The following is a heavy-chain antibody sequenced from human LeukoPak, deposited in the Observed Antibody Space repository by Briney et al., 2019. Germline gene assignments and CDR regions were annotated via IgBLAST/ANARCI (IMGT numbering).Heavy chain of an antibody. V-gene: IGHV1-69*13. Sequence: ASVNVSCTASGVTFSSYAISWVRQAPGQGFEWMGGIIPIFGTANHAQKFQGRVTITADESTSTAYMELSSLRSEDTAVYYCARMIGIAVAVRPYYYGMDVWGQGTTVTVSS. CDR2: IIPIFGTA. CDR1: GVTFSSYA. J-gene: IGHJ6*02. D-gene: IGHD6-19*01. CDR3: ARMIGIAVAVRPYYYGMDV.